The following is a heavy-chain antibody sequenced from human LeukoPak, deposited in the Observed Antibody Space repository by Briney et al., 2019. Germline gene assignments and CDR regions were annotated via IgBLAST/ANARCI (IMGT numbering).Heavy chain of an antibody. D-gene: IGHD3-9*01. CDR2: IYYSGST. Sequence: PSQTLSLTCTVSGGSISSGSYYWSWIRQPAGKGLEWIGSIYYSGSTYYNPSLKSRVTISVDTSKNQFSLKLSSVTAADTAVYYCARSTIFYPDYWGQGTLVTVSS. CDR1: GGSISSGSYY. J-gene: IGHJ4*02. CDR3: ARSTIFYPDY. V-gene: IGHV4-61*02.